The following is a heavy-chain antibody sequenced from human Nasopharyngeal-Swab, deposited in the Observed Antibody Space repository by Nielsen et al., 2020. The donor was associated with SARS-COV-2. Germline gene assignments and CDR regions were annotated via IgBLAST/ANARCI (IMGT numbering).Heavy chain of an antibody. CDR1: GFTFSSSA. V-gene: IGHV3-23*01. CDR2: IGAGGNT. D-gene: IGHD3-10*01. CDR3: ARDGSPTLDNWFDP. Sequence: GGSLRLSCVASGFTFSSSAISWVRQAPGMGLEWVSVIGAGGNTIYADSVKGRFTISRDNSKNTVYLQMNSLRAEDTAVYYCARDGSPTLDNWFDPWGQGTLVTVSS. J-gene: IGHJ5*02.